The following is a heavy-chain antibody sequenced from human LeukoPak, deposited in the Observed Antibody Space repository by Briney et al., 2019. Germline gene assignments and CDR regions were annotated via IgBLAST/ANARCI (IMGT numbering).Heavy chain of an antibody. D-gene: IGHD5-18*01. CDR2: IIPIFGTA. Sequence: SVKVSCKASGGTFTSYAISWVRQAPGQGLEWMGWIIPIFGTADYAQKFQGRVTITADESTSTAYMELSSLSPETTAVYYCAREGYSYEFDYWGQGTLVTVSS. J-gene: IGHJ4*02. V-gene: IGHV1-69*13. CDR1: GGTFTSYA. CDR3: AREGYSYEFDY.